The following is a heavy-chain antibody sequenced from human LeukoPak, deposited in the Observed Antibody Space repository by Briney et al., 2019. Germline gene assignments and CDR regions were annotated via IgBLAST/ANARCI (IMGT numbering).Heavy chain of an antibody. CDR2: IIPIFGTA. J-gene: IGHJ6*03. CDR3: AGYYDFWIGYKNYYYYMDV. V-gene: IGHV1-69*13. D-gene: IGHD3-3*01. Sequence: SVKVSCKASGGTFSSYAISWVRQAPGQGLEWMGGIIPIFGTANYAQKFQGRVTITADESTSTAYMELSSLRSEDTAVYYCAGYYDFWIGYKNYYYYMDVWGKGTTVTVSS. CDR1: GGTFSSYA.